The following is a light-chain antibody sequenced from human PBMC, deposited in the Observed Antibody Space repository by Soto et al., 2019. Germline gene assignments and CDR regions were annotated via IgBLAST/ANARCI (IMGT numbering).Light chain of an antibody. Sequence: QSVLTQAPSASGTPGQRVTISCSGSSSNIGSNTVSWYQQVPGTSPKLLIYSNDQRPSGVPDRFSGSKSGTSDSLAIGGLQSEGEADYYCTTWDGRLHGWVFGGGTKLTVL. J-gene: IGLJ2*01. CDR1: SSNIGSNT. CDR3: TTWDGRLHGWV. V-gene: IGLV1-44*01. CDR2: SND.